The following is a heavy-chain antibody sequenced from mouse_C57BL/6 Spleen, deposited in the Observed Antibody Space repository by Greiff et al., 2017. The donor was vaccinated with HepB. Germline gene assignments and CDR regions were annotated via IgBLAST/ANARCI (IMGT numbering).Heavy chain of an antibody. V-gene: IGHV1-55*01. CDR1: GYTFTSYW. CDR3: ARSDYNVRAMDY. CDR2: IEPGSGST. J-gene: IGHJ4*01. Sequence: QVQLQQPGAELVKPGASVKMSCKASGYTFTSYWITWVKQRPGQALEWIGDIEPGSGSTNYNEKFNSKATLTVDTSSSAAYMQLSSLTSKDSAVYYCARSDYNVRAMDYWGQGTSITVSS. D-gene: IGHD2-4*01.